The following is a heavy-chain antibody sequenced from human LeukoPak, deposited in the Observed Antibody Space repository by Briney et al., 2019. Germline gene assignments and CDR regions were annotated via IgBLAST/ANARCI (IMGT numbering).Heavy chain of an antibody. CDR1: GGTFSSYA. CDR3: ARVVGLTGYSSSWYSGYYYYMDV. J-gene: IGHJ6*03. Sequence: ASVKVSCKASGGTFSSYAISWVRQAPGQGLEWMGGIIPIFGTRNYARKFQDRVTITADKSTSTAYMELSSLRSEDTAVYYCARVVGLTGYSSSWYSGYYYYMDVWGKGTTVTVSS. V-gene: IGHV1-69*06. D-gene: IGHD6-13*01. CDR2: IIPIFGTR.